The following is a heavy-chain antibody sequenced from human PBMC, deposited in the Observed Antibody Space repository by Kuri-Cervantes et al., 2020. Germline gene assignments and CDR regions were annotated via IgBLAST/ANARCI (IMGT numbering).Heavy chain of an antibody. CDR2: ISSSSSTI. Sequence: ETLSLTCAASGFTFSSYSMNWVRQAPGKGLEWVSYISSSSSTIYYADSVKGRFTISRDNAKNSLYLQMNSLRVEDTAVYYCARGVGTQWPPQWGQGTLVTVSS. CDR1: GFTFSSYS. D-gene: IGHD6-19*01. J-gene: IGHJ4*02. CDR3: ARGVGTQWPPQ. V-gene: IGHV3-48*01.